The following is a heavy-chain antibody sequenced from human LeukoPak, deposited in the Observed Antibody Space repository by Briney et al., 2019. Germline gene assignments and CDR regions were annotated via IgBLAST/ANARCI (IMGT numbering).Heavy chain of an antibody. CDR2: ISGSGTNT. J-gene: IGHJ4*02. V-gene: IGHV3-23*01. CDR3: GRQGIYASGNLDY. CDR1: GFTFSSYA. Sequence: PGGSLRLSCAASGFTFSSYAMSWVRQAPGKGLEWVSAISGSGTNTYYADSVEGRFTISRDNSKNTLYLQMNSLRAEDTAVYYCGRQGIYASGNLDYWGQGTLVTVSS. D-gene: IGHD3-10*01.